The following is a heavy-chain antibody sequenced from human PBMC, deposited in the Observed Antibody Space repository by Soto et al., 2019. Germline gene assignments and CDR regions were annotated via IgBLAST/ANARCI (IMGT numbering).Heavy chain of an antibody. CDR1: GGTFRNYP. Sequence: SVKVSCKASGGTFRNYPINWVRQAPGQGLEWMGSIFPLTDIPDYAQNFQARLTITADKSTSTAYMELSSLTSDDTAMYFCARGPLVVLNYFESWG. V-gene: IGHV1-69*04. CDR3: ARGPLVVLNYFES. CDR2: IFPLTDIP. J-gene: IGHJ4*01.